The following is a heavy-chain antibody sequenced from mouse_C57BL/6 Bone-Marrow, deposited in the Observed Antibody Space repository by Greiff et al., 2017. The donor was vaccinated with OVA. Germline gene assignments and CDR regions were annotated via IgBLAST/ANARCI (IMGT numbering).Heavy chain of an antibody. Sequence: QVQLQQSGPELVKPGASVKISCKASGYAFSSSWMNWVKQRPGKGLEWIGRIYPGDGDTNYNGKFKGKATLTADKSSSTAYMQLSSLTSEDSAVYVCVSVGDSSNDYFDYWGQGTTLTVSS. D-gene: IGHD3-2*02. CDR2: IYPGDGDT. J-gene: IGHJ2*01. V-gene: IGHV1-82*01. CDR1: GYAFSSSW. CDR3: VSVGDSSNDYFDY.